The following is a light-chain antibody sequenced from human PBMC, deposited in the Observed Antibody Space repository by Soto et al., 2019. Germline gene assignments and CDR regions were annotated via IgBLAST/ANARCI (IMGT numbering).Light chain of an antibody. CDR2: GAS. J-gene: IGKJ1*01. Sequence: DIPMTQSPSTLSASVGDRVTITCRASQSISSWLAWYQQKPGKAPKLLIYGASSLERGVPSRFSGSGSGTEFTLTISSLQPDDFATYYCQQYNSYWTFGQGTKVEIK. V-gene: IGKV1-5*01. CDR3: QQYNSYWT. CDR1: QSISSW.